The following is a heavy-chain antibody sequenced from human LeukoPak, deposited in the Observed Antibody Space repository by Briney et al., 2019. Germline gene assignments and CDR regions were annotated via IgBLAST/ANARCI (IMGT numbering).Heavy chain of an antibody. CDR3: ARDLTASYYYYYGMDV. V-gene: IGHV3-21*01. CDR1: GFTFDDYT. D-gene: IGHD3-16*01. Sequence: PGGSLRLSCAASGFTFDDYTMHWVRQAPGKGLEWVSSISSSSSYIYYADSVKGRFTISRDNAKNSLYLQMNSLRAEDTAVYYCARDLTASYYYYYGMDVWGQGTTVTVSS. CDR2: ISSSSSYI. J-gene: IGHJ6*02.